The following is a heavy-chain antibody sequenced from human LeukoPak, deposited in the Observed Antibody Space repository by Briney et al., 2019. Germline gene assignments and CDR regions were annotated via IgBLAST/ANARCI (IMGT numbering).Heavy chain of an antibody. V-gene: IGHV3-7*01. CDR3: ARGSLAGEDY. D-gene: IGHD2-21*01. CDR2: IKQDGSEK. J-gene: IGHJ4*02. CDR1: GSTFSNYW. Sequence: GGSLRLSCAASGSTFSNYWMSWVRQPPGKGLEWVANIKQDGSEKYYVDSVKGRFTISRDNAKNSLYLQMNNLSIEDTAVYYCARGSLAGEDYWGQGTLVTVSS.